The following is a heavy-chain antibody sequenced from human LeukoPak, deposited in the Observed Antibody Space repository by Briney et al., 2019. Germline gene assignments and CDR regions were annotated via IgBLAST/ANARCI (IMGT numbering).Heavy chain of an antibody. CDR1: GFTFSYYG. V-gene: IGHV3-30*18. CDR3: AKDITRYGGNAVDY. J-gene: IGHJ4*02. Sequence: GGSLRLSCAASGFTFSYYGIHWVRQAPGKGLEWVAVISYDGSNKYYADSVKGRFTIARDNSKNTLYLQMNSLRAEDTAVYYCAKDITRYGGNAVDYWGQGTLVTVSS. D-gene: IGHD4-23*01. CDR2: ISYDGSNK.